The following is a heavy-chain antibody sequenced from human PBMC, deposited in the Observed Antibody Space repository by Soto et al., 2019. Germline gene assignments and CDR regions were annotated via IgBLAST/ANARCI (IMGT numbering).Heavy chain of an antibody. D-gene: IGHD3-22*01. V-gene: IGHV3-30*18. J-gene: IGHJ3*02. CDR3: AKDLFPYYYDSSGYYGAFDI. Sequence: HPXGSLIPSCAPSAVTLSSYGMRWVRQAPGRGLEWVAVISYDGSNKYYADSVKGRFTISRDNSKNTLYLQMNSLRAEDTAVYYCAKDLFPYYYDSSGYYGAFDIWGQGTIVTVSS. CDR1: AVTLSSYG. CDR2: ISYDGSNK.